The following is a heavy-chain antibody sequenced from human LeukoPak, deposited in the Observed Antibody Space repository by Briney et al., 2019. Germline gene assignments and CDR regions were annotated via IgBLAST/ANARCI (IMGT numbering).Heavy chain of an antibody. Sequence: SETLSLTCTVSGGSISSNYWSWIRQSPGKGLEWIGYIYYSGTTSYNPSLKSRVTISLDTSKNQFSLKLSSVTAADTAVYYCARGANWGSPDYWGQGTLVTVSS. CDR2: IYYSGTT. J-gene: IGHJ4*02. CDR3: ARGANWGSPDY. D-gene: IGHD7-27*01. V-gene: IGHV4-59*01. CDR1: GGSISSNY.